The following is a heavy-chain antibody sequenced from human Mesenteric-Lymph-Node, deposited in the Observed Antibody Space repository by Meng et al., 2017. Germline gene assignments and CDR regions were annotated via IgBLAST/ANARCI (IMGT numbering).Heavy chain of an antibody. J-gene: IGHJ5*02. V-gene: IGHV4-39*07. Sequence: SETLSLTCTVSDDSISSSLYHWGWVRQPPGKGLEWIASDYYTGKTYYSSSIKSRDTITRDTSKQHFSLKLNAVTAADTAMYYCTRIIEGSPADHWGQGTLVTVSS. CDR3: TRIIEGSPADH. D-gene: IGHD5-24*01. CDR1: DDSISSSLYH. CDR2: DYYTGKT.